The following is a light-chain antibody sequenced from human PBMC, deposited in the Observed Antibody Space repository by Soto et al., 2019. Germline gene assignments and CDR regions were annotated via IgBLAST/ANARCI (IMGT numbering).Light chain of an antibody. Sequence: EILMTQSPATLSVSPGERATLSCRASQSVSSNLAWYQQKPGQAPSLLIYGAFTRATGIPAKFSGTGSGTEFTLNISSLQSEDFALYYCQQYNDWPLTFGQGTKVEI. V-gene: IGKV3-15*01. CDR2: GAF. CDR3: QQYNDWPLT. J-gene: IGKJ1*01. CDR1: QSVSSN.